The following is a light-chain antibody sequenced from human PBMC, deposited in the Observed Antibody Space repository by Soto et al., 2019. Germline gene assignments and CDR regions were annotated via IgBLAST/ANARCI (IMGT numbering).Light chain of an antibody. V-gene: IGLV1-40*01. CDR1: SSNIGAGYD. CDR2: ANS. CDR3: QSYDSSLSGVV. Sequence: QSVLTQPPSVSGAPGQRVTISCTGSSSNIGAGYDVHWYQQLPGTAPKLLIYANSNRPSGVPDRFSGSKSGTSASLASTGLQAEDEADYYCQSYDSSLSGVVFCGGTKLTVL. J-gene: IGLJ2*01.